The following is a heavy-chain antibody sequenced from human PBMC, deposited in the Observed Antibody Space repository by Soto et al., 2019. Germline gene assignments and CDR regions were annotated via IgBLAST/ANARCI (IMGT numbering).Heavy chain of an antibody. CDR2: ISSSSSYI. V-gene: IGHV3-21*01. CDR1: GFTFSSYS. Sequence: PGGSLRLSCAASGFTFSSYSMNWVRQAPGKGLEWVSSISSSSSYIYYADSVKGRFTISRDNAKNPLYLQMNSLRAEDTAVYYCARDLRGYDFWSGYYANLFDYWGQGTLVTVSS. J-gene: IGHJ4*02. D-gene: IGHD3-3*01. CDR3: ARDLRGYDFWSGYYANLFDY.